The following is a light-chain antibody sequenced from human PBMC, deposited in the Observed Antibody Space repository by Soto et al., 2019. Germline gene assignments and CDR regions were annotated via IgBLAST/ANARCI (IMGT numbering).Light chain of an antibody. J-gene: IGKJ1*01. Sequence: DIQMTQSPSTLSASIGDRVTITCRASQSISTWLAWYQQKPGKAPKVLIYKASRLESGVPSRFSGSGSGTEFTLTISSLQPDDFAAYYCQQYSTYVWTFGQGTKVDIK. CDR1: QSISTW. V-gene: IGKV1-5*03. CDR2: KAS. CDR3: QQYSTYVWT.